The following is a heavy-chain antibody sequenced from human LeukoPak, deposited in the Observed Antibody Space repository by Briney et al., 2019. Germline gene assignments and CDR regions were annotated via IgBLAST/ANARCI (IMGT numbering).Heavy chain of an antibody. CDR1: GFTFSSYA. Sequence: GGSLRLSCAASGFTFSSYAMSWVRQAPGKGLEWVSAISGSGGSTYYADSVKGRFTISRDNSKNTLYLQMNSLRAEDTAVYYCARAGSTSLFYYYYGMDVWGQGTTVTVSS. D-gene: IGHD3-10*01. CDR3: ARAGSTSLFYYYYGMDV. J-gene: IGHJ6*02. CDR2: ISGSGGST. V-gene: IGHV3-23*01.